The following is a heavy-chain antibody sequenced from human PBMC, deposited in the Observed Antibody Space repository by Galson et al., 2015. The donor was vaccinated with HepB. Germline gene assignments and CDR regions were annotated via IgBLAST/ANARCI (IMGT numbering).Heavy chain of an antibody. CDR3: ARDEGYCSSTSCYWGAFDI. V-gene: IGHV3-30-3*01. D-gene: IGHD2-2*01. Sequence: SLRLSCAASGFTFSSYAMHWVRQAPGKGLEWVAVISYDGSNKYYADSVKGRFTISRDNSKNTLYLQMNSLRAEDTAVYYCARDEGYCSSTSCYWGAFDIWGQGTTVTVSS. CDR1: GFTFSSYA. J-gene: IGHJ3*02. CDR2: ISYDGSNK.